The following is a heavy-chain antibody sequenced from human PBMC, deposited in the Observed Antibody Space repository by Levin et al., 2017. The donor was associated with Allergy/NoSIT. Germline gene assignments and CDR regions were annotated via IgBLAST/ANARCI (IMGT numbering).Heavy chain of an antibody. CDR2: IYNSGNT. CDR3: ARADCVGGDCYPT. V-gene: IGHV3-53*01. CDR1: GFSVSDSY. D-gene: IGHD2-21*02. J-gene: IGHJ5*02. Sequence: GESLKISCAASGFSVSDSYMYWVRQAPGKGLEWVSVIYNSGNTYNTDSVKGRFTISIDNSKNILYLQMNSLTAEDTAVYYCARADCVGGDCYPTWGQGTLVTVSS.